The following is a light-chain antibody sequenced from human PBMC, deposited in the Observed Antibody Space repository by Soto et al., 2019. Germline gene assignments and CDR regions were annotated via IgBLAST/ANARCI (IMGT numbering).Light chain of an antibody. J-gene: IGKJ4*01. Sequence: ELLPTQSPSTLSLSPGERATLSCEASQTVNNNYLAWYQQIPGQAPRLLTSGASGRATGTPDRFSGSASGTDFTLTISRLEPEDFAVYYCQQYGSSPLTFGGGTKVDIK. V-gene: IGKV3-20*01. CDR3: QQYGSSPLT. CDR1: QTVNNNY. CDR2: GAS.